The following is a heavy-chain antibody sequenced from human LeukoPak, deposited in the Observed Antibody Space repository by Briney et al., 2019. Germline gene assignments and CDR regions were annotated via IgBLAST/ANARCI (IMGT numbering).Heavy chain of an antibody. D-gene: IGHD2-8*01. Sequence: ASVKVSCKASGYTFTSYGISWVRQAPGQGLEWMGWISAYNGNTNYAQKLQGRVTMTTDTSTSTAYMELRSLRSDDTAVYYCARDGGSYCTNGVCSFFDPWGQGTLVTVSS. V-gene: IGHV1-18*01. CDR1: GYTFTSYG. CDR3: ARDGGSYCTNGVCSFFDP. J-gene: IGHJ5*02. CDR2: ISAYNGNT.